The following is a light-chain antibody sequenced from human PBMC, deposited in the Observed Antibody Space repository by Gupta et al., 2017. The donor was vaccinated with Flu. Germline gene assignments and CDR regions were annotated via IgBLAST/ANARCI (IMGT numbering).Light chain of an antibody. Sequence: QGQTAVITCSGDKLGDKFACWYQQRPGQSPVLVIYKDNKRTSGIPERFSGSNSGNTATLTISGTQPMDEADYYCQAWDSSTGVFGGGTKVTVL. CDR2: KDN. CDR3: QAWDSSTGV. J-gene: IGLJ2*01. CDR1: KLGDKF. V-gene: IGLV3-1*01.